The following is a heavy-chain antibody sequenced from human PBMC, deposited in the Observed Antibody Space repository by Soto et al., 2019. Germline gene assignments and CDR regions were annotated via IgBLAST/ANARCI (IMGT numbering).Heavy chain of an antibody. D-gene: IGHD1-26*01. CDR1: GGAFSSYA. Sequence: SVKVSCKASGGAFSSYAISWVRQAPGQGLEWMGGIIPIFGTANYAQKFQGRVTITADKSTSTAYMELSSLRSEDTAVYYCARHSYSGSYPLDYWGQGTLVTVSS. CDR2: IIPIFGTA. CDR3: ARHSYSGSYPLDY. J-gene: IGHJ4*02. V-gene: IGHV1-69*06.